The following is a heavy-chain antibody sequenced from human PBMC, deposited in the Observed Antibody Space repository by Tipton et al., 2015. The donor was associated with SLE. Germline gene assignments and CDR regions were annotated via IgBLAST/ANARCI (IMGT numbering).Heavy chain of an antibody. J-gene: IGHJ5*02. D-gene: IGHD3-22*01. CDR3: ARVSYYDSSGYPNWFDP. CDR1: GGAISRSSYY. Sequence: TLSLTCTVSGGAISRSSYYWGWIRQPPGKGLEWIGSIYYSGTTYYSPSLKSRVTISVDTSNNQFSLKLSSVTAADTAVYYCARVSYYDSSGYPNWFDPWGQGTLVTVSS. V-gene: IGHV4-39*01. CDR2: IYYSGTT.